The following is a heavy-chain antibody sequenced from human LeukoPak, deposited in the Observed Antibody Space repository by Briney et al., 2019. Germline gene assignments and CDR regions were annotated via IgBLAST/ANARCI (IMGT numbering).Heavy chain of an antibody. D-gene: IGHD5-24*01. Sequence: SETLSLTCAVYGGSFNDYQWSWIRQPPGKGLEWIGEINHSGSTNYNPSLKSRVTISIDRSKNQFSLKLKSVTAADTAVYYCARSRWLPTRGSAFDIWGQGTMVTVSS. J-gene: IGHJ3*02. CDR3: ARSRWLPTRGSAFDI. V-gene: IGHV4-34*01. CDR2: INHSGST. CDR1: GGSFNDYQ.